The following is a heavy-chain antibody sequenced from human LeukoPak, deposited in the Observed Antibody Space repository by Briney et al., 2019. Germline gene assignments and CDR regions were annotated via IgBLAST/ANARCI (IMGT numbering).Heavy chain of an antibody. Sequence: GGSLRLSCAAFGFTFSSYSMNWVRQAPGKGLEWVSSISSSSSYIYYADSVKGRFTTSRDNAKNSLSLQLNSLRVEDTAAYYCARGHYDVLAASYKWTPDYWGQGTLVTVSS. D-gene: IGHD3-9*01. CDR2: ISSSSSYI. CDR3: ARGHYDVLAASYKWTPDY. CDR1: GFTFSSYS. V-gene: IGHV3-21*01. J-gene: IGHJ4*02.